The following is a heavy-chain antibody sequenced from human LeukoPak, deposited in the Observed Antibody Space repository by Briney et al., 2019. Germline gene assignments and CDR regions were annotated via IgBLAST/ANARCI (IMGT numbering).Heavy chain of an antibody. CDR3: ASGAPKYCTNGVCYSDYFDY. V-gene: IGHV1-69*05. CDR1: GGTFSSYA. CDR2: IIPIFGAA. D-gene: IGHD2-8*01. Sequence: SVKVSCKASGGTFSSYAISWVRQAPGQGLEWMGGIIPIFGAANYAQKFQGRVTITTDESTSTAYMELSSLRSEDTAVYYCASGAPKYCTNGVCYSDYFDYWGQGTLVTVSS. J-gene: IGHJ4*02.